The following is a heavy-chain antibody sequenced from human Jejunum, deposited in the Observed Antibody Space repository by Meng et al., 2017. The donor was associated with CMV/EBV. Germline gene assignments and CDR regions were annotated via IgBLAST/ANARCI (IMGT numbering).Heavy chain of an antibody. CDR3: AARYNWNYA. CDR2: IQYDGTIK. J-gene: IGHJ5*02. D-gene: IGHD1-7*01. CDR1: GFSFSTYG. V-gene: IGHV3-30*02. Sequence: SCAASGFSFSTYGMLWVRQAPGEGLELVTFIQYDGTIKYNADSVKGRFTISRDNSKNTLYLQMNSLRADDTAVYFCAARYNWNYAWGQGTLVTVSS.